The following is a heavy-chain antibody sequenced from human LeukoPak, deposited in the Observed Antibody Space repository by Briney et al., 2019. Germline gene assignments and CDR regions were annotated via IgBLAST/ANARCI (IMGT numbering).Heavy chain of an antibody. D-gene: IGHD6-13*01. J-gene: IGHJ4*02. CDR2: ISRTGSHA. V-gene: IGHV3-11*06. Sequence: GGSLRLSCAASGFTFSDYYMSWIRQAPGKGLEWLSYISRTGSHAPYADSVKGRFTVSRDNAKNSLSLELNSLRVDDTAIYYCARVGSTAEAGTPDYWGQGTLVTVSS. CDR3: ARVGSTAEAGTPDY. CDR1: GFTFSDYY.